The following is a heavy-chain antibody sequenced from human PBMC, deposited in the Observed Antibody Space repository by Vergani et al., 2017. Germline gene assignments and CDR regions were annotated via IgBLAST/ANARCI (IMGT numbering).Heavy chain of an antibody. D-gene: IGHD2-2*01. Sequence: EVQLVQSGAEVKKPGESLRISCKGSGYSFTSYWISWVRQMPGKGLEWMGRIDPSDSYTNYSPSFQGHVTISADKSISTAYLQWSSLKASDTAMYYCASSIVVVPAAMRLVDGPPDYYGMDVWGQGTTVTVSS. CDR1: GYSFTSYW. CDR3: ASSIVVVPAAMRLVDGPPDYYGMDV. J-gene: IGHJ6*02. CDR2: IDPSDSYT. V-gene: IGHV5-10-1*03.